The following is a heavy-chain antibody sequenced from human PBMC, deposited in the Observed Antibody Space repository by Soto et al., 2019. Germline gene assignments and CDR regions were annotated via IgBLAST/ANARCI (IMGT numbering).Heavy chain of an antibody. J-gene: IGHJ4*02. Sequence: GGSLRLSCAASGFTFSSYGMHWVRQAPGKGLEWVAVIWYNGSNKYYADSVKGRFTISRDNSKNTLYLQMNSLRAEDTAVYYCARGVGPAATPFDYWGQGTLVTVSS. D-gene: IGHD2-2*01. CDR3: ARGVGPAATPFDY. V-gene: IGHV3-33*01. CDR1: GFTFSSYG. CDR2: IWYNGSNK.